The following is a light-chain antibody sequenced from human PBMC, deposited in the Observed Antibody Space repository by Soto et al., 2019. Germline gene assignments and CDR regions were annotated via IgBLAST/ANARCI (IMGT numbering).Light chain of an antibody. J-gene: IGKJ4*01. CDR3: QQRSNWTLT. Sequence: EIVMTQSPATLSVSPGERATFSCRASHSVSNNLAWYQQKPGQAPRLLIYDASDRATGIPARFSGSGSGTDFTLTISSLEPEDFAVYYCQQRSNWTLTFGGGTKVDIK. V-gene: IGKV3-11*01. CDR2: DAS. CDR1: HSVSNN.